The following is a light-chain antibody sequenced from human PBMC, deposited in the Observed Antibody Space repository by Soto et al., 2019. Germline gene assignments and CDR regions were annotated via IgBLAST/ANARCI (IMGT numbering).Light chain of an antibody. CDR3: EQYSGMWT. V-gene: IGKV1-5*03. CDR1: QSIRSW. Sequence: ASGGGSINITCRASQSIRSWLAWYXKKXGKDTNIVIYQAAILESGVPSRFGGTRSGTEFTLTIRSMQTDYFATYYGEQYSGMWTFGQGTKVDIK. CDR2: QAA. J-gene: IGKJ1*01.